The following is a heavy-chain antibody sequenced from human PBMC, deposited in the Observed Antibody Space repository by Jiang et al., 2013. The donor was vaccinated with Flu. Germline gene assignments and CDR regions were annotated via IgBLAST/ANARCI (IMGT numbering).Heavy chain of an antibody. V-gene: IGHV4-59*01. CDR3: ARTPSWYGNFDY. CDR2: IFYSGST. J-gene: IGHJ4*02. D-gene: IGHD6-13*01. Sequence: GPGLVKPSETLSLNCTVSGGSISNYYWSWIRQSPEKGLEWIGYIFYSGSTNYNPSLESRVTISVDTSKNQFSLKLNSVTAADTAVYYCARTPSWYGNFDYWGQGTLVTVSS. CDR1: GGSISNYY.